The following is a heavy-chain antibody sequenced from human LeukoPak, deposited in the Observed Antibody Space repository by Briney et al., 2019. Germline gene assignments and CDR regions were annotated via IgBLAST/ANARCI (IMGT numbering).Heavy chain of an antibody. CDR2: INPSGGST. D-gene: IGHD4-11*01. CDR3: ARRETDYSNYNWFDP. Sequence: ASVRVSCKASGYTFTSYYMHWVRQAPGQGLEWMGIINPSGGSTSYAKKFQGRVTMTRDTSTSTVYMELSSLRSEDTAVYYCARRETDYSNYNWFDPWGQGTLVTVSS. J-gene: IGHJ5*02. CDR1: GYTFTSYY. V-gene: IGHV1-46*01.